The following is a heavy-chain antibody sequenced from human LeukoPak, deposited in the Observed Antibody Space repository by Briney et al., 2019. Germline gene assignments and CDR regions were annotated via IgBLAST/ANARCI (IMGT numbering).Heavy chain of an antibody. D-gene: IGHD3-9*01. CDR2: IYYSGST. J-gene: IGHJ4*02. CDR3: ARGRFNDILTGYNFDY. CDR1: GGSISSYY. V-gene: IGHV4-59*01. Sequence: PSETLSLTCTVSGGSISSYYWSWIRQPPGKGLEWIGYIYYSGSTNYNPSLKSRVTISVDTSKNQFSLKLSSVTAADTAVYYCARGRFNDILTGYNFDYWGQGTLVTVSS.